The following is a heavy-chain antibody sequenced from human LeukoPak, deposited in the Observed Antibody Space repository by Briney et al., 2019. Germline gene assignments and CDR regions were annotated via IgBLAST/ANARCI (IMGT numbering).Heavy chain of an antibody. CDR1: GFSFTSYA. CDR2: IRDDGNNI. J-gene: IGHJ4*02. D-gene: IGHD3-16*01. V-gene: IGHV3-30*02. Sequence: GGSLRLSCAASGFSFTSYAMHWVRQAPGKGLEWVVFIRDDGNNIHYADSVKDRFPISRDNSKNTLYLQMNSLRVEDTAVYYCAKEGAPLGGRPDYWGQGTLVTVSS. CDR3: AKEGAPLGGRPDY.